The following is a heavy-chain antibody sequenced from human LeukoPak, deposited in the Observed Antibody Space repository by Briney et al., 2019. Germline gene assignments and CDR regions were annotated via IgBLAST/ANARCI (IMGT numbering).Heavy chain of an antibody. J-gene: IGHJ4*02. D-gene: IGHD3-9*01. V-gene: IGHV3-7*01. CDR3: ARDLTYYDILTGYYNPAFFDS. CDR1: GFTFSSYW. Sequence: GGSLRLSCAASGFTFSSYWMSWVRQAPGKGLEWVANIKQDGSEKYYVDSVKGRFTISRDNAKNSRYLQMNSLRAEDTAVYYCARDLTYYDILTGYYNPAFFDSWGQGTLVTVSS. CDR2: IKQDGSEK.